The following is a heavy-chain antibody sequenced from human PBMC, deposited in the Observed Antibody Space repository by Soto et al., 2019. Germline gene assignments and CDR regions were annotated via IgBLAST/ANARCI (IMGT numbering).Heavy chain of an antibody. CDR1: GYTFTSYG. J-gene: IGHJ6*02. D-gene: IGHD2-2*01. CDR2: ISAYNGNT. CDR3: AREDIVVGPCGMDV. V-gene: IGHV1-18*01. Sequence: GSSVKASCKASGYTFTSYGISWVRQAPGQGLEWMGWISAYNGNTNYAQKLQGRVTMTTDTSTSTAYMELRSLRSDDTAVYYCAREDIVVGPCGMDVWGQGISVTLS.